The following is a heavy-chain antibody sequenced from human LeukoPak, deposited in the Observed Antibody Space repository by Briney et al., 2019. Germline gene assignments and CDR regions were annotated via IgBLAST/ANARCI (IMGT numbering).Heavy chain of an antibody. CDR3: ARASAYRGNSPLSG. V-gene: IGHV3-53*01. J-gene: IGHJ4*02. D-gene: IGHD4-23*01. CDR1: GFTVSTNY. Sequence: GRSLRLSCAAAGFTVSTNYLSWVRQAPGNWLEWVSFIYSGGTTYYADSVKGRFTISRDNSKNTLYLQMHSLRAEDTAVYYCARASAYRGNSPLSGWGQGTLVTVSS. CDR2: IYSGGTT.